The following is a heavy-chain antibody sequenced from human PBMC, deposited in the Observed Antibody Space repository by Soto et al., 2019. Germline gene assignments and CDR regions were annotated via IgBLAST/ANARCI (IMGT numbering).Heavy chain of an antibody. Sequence: QPGGSLRLSCAGSGFTLKSFSMNWVRQAPGKGLEWVSYISSSRSTIYYADSVKGRFTISRDDDKNSLYLQMNSLRDDDTAEYYCVRGRSDSLMDVWGQGTTVTVSS. CDR3: VRGRSDSLMDV. D-gene: IGHD2-15*01. V-gene: IGHV3-48*02. CDR2: ISSSRSTI. J-gene: IGHJ6*02. CDR1: GFTLKSFS.